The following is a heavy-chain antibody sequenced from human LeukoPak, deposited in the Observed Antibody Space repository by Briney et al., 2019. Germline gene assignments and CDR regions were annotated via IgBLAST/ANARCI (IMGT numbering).Heavy chain of an antibody. J-gene: IGHJ4*02. V-gene: IGHV3-21*01. CDR2: ISGSSSYI. D-gene: IGHD6-13*01. CDR1: EFTFSNYF. CDR3: ARGGVSSSWGLDY. Sequence: GGSLRLSCAASEFTFSNYFMNWVRQAPEKGLEWVSAISGSSSYIYYADSVRGRFTISRDNSKNTVSLQMNSLSAEDTAVYYCARGGVSSSWGLDYWGQGTLVTVSS.